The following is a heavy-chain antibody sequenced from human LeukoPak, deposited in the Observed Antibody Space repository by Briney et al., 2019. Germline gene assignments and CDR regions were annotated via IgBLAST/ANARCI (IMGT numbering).Heavy chain of an antibody. Sequence: GGSLRLSCAASGFTFSDYYMSWIRQAPGKGLEWVSYISSTGSHTTYADSAKGRFTISRDNAKNSLSLQVNSLRADDTAVYYCARVDVTEYYFDYWGQGTLVTVSS. D-gene: IGHD2-21*02. CDR3: ARVDVTEYYFDY. V-gene: IGHV3-11*06. CDR1: GFTFSDYY. J-gene: IGHJ4*02. CDR2: ISSTGSHT.